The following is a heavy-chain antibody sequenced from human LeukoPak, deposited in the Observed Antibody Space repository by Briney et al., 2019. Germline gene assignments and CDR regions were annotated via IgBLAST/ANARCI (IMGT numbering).Heavy chain of an antibody. CDR3: AKRHVGIQLWFYFDY. CDR1: GFTFANYA. V-gene: IGHV3-23*01. D-gene: IGHD5-18*01. J-gene: IGHJ4*02. Sequence: GGSLRLSCAASGFTFANYAMSWVRQAPGKGLEWVSAIIGSGGSTYHADSVKGRFTISRDNSENTLYLQMNSLRAEDTAVYYCAKRHVGIQLWFYFDYWGQGTLVTVSS. CDR2: IIGSGGST.